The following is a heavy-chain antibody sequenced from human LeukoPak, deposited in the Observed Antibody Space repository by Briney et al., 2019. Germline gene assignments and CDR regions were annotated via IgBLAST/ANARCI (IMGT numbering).Heavy chain of an antibody. CDR1: GFTVSSYY. CDR2: IYSGGNT. V-gene: IGHV3-66*01. J-gene: IGHJ6*02. Sequence: GGSLRLSCAASGFTVSSYYMTWVRQAPGKGLEWVSVIYSGGNTYYADSVKGRVAISRDNSKNTVFLQVNRVSAEDTAVYYCARSYSNHLFGMDVWGQGTTVTVSS. CDR3: ARSYSNHLFGMDV. D-gene: IGHD4-11*01.